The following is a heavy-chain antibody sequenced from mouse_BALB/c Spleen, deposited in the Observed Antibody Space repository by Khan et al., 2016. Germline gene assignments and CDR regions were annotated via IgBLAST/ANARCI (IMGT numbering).Heavy chain of an antibody. CDR3: AREDYYGTYWYFDV. V-gene: IGHV2-2*02. J-gene: IGHJ1*01. Sequence: QVQLKQSGPGLVQPSQSLSITCTVSGFSLTSYGVHWVRQSPGKGLEWLGVIWSGGSTDYNAAFISRLSISKDNSKSQVFVKMNSLQANDTAIYXGAREDYYGTYWYFDVWGAGTTVTVSS. CDR2: IWSGGST. CDR1: GFSLTSYG. D-gene: IGHD1-1*01.